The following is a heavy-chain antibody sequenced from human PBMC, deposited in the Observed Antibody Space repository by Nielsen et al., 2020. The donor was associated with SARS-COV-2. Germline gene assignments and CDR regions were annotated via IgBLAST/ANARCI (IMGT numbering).Heavy chain of an antibody. J-gene: IGHJ6*03. Sequence: SATLSLTCTVSVGSISSFYWSWIRQPPGKGLEWIGFTYHSGSANYNPSLKSRVAISGDTSKNQISLSLNSVTAADTAVYYCAREGECTNGVCYIRGMDVWGKGTTVTVSS. CDR3: AREGECTNGVCYIRGMDV. CDR1: VGSISSFY. D-gene: IGHD2-8*01. CDR2: TYHSGSA. V-gene: IGHV4-59*01.